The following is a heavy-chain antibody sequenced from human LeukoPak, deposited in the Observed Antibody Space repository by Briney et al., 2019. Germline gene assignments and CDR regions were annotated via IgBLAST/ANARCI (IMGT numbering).Heavy chain of an antibody. CDR1: GGPISPYY. J-gene: IGHJ4*02. Sequence: SETLSLTCTVSGGPISPYYWSWIRQSPGKGLEWIGYIYSSGSANYNPSLKSRVTISVDTSKNQFSLKLSSVTAADTAVYYCARMGGYSGYATHWGQGTLVTVSS. CDR3: ARMGGYSGYATH. V-gene: IGHV4-59*08. D-gene: IGHD5-12*01. CDR2: IYSSGSA.